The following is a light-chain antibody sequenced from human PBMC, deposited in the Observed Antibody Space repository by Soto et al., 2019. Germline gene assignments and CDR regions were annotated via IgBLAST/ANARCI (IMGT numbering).Light chain of an antibody. CDR2: ASF. CDR1: QSISNY. V-gene: IGKV1-39*01. Sequence: DIQMTQSPSSLSASVGDRVTISCRASQSISNYLNWYQQKPGKAPKLLIYASFTLQSWVPSRFSGTGSGTDFTLTISSLQPEDFGTYYCQQSYSSPETFGQGTKVEI. CDR3: QQSYSSPET. J-gene: IGKJ1*01.